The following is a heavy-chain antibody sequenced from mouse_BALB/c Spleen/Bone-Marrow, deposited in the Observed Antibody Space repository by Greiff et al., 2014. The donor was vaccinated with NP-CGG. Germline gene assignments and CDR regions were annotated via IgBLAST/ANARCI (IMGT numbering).Heavy chain of an antibody. Sequence: VQLQQSGAELMKPGASVKISCKATGYTFSSYWIEWVKQRPGYGLEWIGEILPGSGSTNYNEKFKGKATFTADTSSNTAYMQLSSLTSEDSAVYYCARSRGGFYFDYWAQGTTLTVSS. CDR2: ILPGSGST. CDR3: ARSRGGFYFDY. D-gene: IGHD1-1*01. V-gene: IGHV1-9*01. CDR1: GYTFSSYW. J-gene: IGHJ2*01.